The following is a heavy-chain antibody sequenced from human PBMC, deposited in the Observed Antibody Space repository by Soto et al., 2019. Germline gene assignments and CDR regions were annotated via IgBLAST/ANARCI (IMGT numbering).Heavy chain of an antibody. Sequence: EVQLVESGGGLVKPGGSLRLSCAASGFTFSSYSMNWVRQAPGKGLEWVSSISSSSSYIYYADSVKGRFTISRDNAKNYLYLQQNSLRADDTAVDYCAGDTAVHARGNCFDPWGQGTLVTVSS. V-gene: IGHV3-21*01. CDR2: ISSSSSYI. CDR1: GFTFSSYS. CDR3: AGDTAVHARGNCFDP. D-gene: IGHD6-19*01. J-gene: IGHJ5*02.